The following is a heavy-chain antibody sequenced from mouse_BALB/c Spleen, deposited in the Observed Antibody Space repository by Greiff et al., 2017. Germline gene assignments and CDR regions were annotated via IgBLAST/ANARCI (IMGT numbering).Heavy chain of an antibody. V-gene: IGHV1-7*01. D-gene: IGHD1-2*01. CDR1: GYTFTSYW. Sequence: QVQLKESGAELAKPGASVKMSCKASGYTFTSYWMHWVKQRPGQGLEWIGYINPSTGYTEYNQKFKDKATLTADKSSSTAYMQLSSLTSEDSAVYYCARVSYGYSFAYWGQGTLVTVSA. CDR3: ARVSYGYSFAY. CDR2: INPSTGYT. J-gene: IGHJ3*01.